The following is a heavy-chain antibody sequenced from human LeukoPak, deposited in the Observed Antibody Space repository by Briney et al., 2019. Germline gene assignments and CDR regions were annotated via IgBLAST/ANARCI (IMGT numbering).Heavy chain of an antibody. CDR3: ARVPTHSSWYPYNWFDP. V-gene: IGHV1-2*02. CDR2: INPNSGGT. J-gene: IGHJ5*02. CDR1: GYTFTDYY. Sequence: GASVKVSCKASGYTFTDYYINWVRQAPGQGLEWMGWINPNSGGTNYAQKFQGGVTMTRDMSISTAYMELSRLRSDDTAVYYCARVPTHSSWYPYNWFDPWGQGTLVTVSS. D-gene: IGHD6-13*01.